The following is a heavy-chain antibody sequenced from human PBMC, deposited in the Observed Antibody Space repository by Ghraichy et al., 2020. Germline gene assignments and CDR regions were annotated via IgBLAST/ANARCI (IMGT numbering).Heavy chain of an antibody. D-gene: IGHD3-10*01. V-gene: IGHV4-34*01. CDR1: GGSFSPYY. CDR3: ARGRRVGGWFENWYFDL. Sequence: SETLSLTCAVYGGSFSPYYWSWIRQPPGKGLEWIGEINHSGSTSYNPSLKSRVTISVDTSKNQFSLKLSSVTAADTAVYYCARGRRVGGWFENWYFDLWGRGTLVTASS. CDR2: INHSGST. J-gene: IGHJ2*01.